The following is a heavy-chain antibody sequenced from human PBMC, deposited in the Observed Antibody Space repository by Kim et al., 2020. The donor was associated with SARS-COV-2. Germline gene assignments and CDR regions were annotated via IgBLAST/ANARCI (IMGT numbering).Heavy chain of an antibody. CDR3: ARRFPVFRVVVITSVFGWFDP. Sequence: SETLSLTCTVSGGSISSSSYYWGWIRQPPGKGLEWIGSIYYSGSTYYNPSLKSRVTISVDTSKNQFSLKLSSVTAADTAVYYCARRFPVFRVVVITSVFGWFDPWGQGTLVTVSS. D-gene: IGHD3-22*01. J-gene: IGHJ5*02. V-gene: IGHV4-39*01. CDR2: IYYSGST. CDR1: GGSISSSSYY.